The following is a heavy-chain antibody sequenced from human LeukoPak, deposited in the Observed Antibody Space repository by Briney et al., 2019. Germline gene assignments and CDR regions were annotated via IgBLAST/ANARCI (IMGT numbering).Heavy chain of an antibody. CDR1: GGSVSSGSYY. CDR2: VSDSGST. D-gene: IGHD5-18*01. CDR3: ARGYGAMVDDSWFDY. Sequence: PSETLSLTCTVSGGSVSSGSYYWNWIRQPPGKGLEYIGYVSDSGSTNYNPSLKSRVTISVDTSKNQFSLKLSSVTAADTAVYYCARGYGAMVDDSWFDYWGQGTLVTVSS. J-gene: IGHJ4*02. V-gene: IGHV4-61*01.